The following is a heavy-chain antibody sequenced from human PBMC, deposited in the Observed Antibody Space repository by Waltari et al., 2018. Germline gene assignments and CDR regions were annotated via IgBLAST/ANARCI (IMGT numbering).Heavy chain of an antibody. CDR2: IYHSGGT. CDR3: ARVRFLEWLFLGWFDP. J-gene: IGHJ5*02. Sequence: QVQLQESGPGLVKPSETLSLTCTVSGYSISSGYYWGWIRQPPGKGLEWIGSIYHSGGTYSNPSLKSRVTISVDTSKNQFSLKLSAVTAADTAVYYCARVRFLEWLFLGWFDPWGQGTLVTVSS. V-gene: IGHV4-38-2*02. D-gene: IGHD3-3*01. CDR1: GYSISSGYY.